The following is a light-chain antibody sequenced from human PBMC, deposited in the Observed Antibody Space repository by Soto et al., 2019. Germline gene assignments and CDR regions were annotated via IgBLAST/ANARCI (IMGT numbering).Light chain of an antibody. CDR1: QSISSN. J-gene: IGKJ4*01. V-gene: IGKV3-15*01. Sequence: EIVMTQSPATLSVSPGERATLSCRASQSISSNLAWYQQKPGQAPRLLMFRTSSRATGFPARFSGSGSGTEFNLTSSRLQTDYFANYYSQQSNSMPPTVGGGTK. CDR2: RTS. CDR3: QQSNSMPPT.